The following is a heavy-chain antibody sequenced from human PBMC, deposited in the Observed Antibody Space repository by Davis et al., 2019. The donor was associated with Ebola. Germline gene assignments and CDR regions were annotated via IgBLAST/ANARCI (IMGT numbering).Heavy chain of an antibody. D-gene: IGHD2/OR15-2a*01. V-gene: IGHV3-7*01. J-gene: IGHJ3*02. CDR3: VRDVTI. Sequence: GGSLRLSCAASGFTFSSYWMHWVRHAPGKGLEWVANINQDGSDSYYADSVRGRFTISRDNAKNTLYLQMNSLRADDTAVYYCVRDVTIWGQGTMVTVSS. CDR2: INQDGSDS. CDR1: GFTFSSYW.